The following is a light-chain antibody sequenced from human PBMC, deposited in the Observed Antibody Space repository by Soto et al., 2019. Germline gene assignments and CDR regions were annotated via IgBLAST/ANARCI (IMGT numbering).Light chain of an antibody. Sequence: EIVSTQSPGTLSFSPVEISTLSCMSSQSVSSSYLAWYQQKPGQAPRLLIYGASSRATGIPDRFSGSGSGTDFTLTISRLEPEDFAVYYCQKYGSSPWTFGQGTTVDIK. J-gene: IGKJ1*01. CDR3: QKYGSSPWT. CDR2: GAS. V-gene: IGKV3-20*01. CDR1: QSVSSSY.